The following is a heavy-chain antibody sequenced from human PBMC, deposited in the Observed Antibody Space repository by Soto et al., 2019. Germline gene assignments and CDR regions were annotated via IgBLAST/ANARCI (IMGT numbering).Heavy chain of an antibody. CDR1: GFIFSDFS. CDR2: IGSSGGYI. V-gene: IGHV3-21*01. CDR3: AREKKHQSLGGRFGMDV. D-gene: IGHD2-2*01. J-gene: IGHJ6*02. Sequence: GSLRLSCAVSGFIFSDFSMNWVRQAPGKGLEWVASIGSSGGYIFYADSVKGRFTISRDNAEKSPDLQINSLRAEDTAVYYCAREKKHQSLGGRFGMDVWGQGTTVTVSS.